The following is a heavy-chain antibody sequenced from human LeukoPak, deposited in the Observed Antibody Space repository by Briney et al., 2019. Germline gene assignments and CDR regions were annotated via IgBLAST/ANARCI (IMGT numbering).Heavy chain of an antibody. V-gene: IGHV3-21*01. Sequence: PGGSLRLSCVASGFTFSNYWMSWARQAPGKGLEWVSAISGDSRYIYYADSVRGRFTISRDNAENSLYLQMNSLRVEDTAVYYCARAPTVLVGYCSSSSCQADYWGQGTLVTVSS. CDR2: ISGDSRYI. CDR1: GFTFSNYW. CDR3: ARAPTVLVGYCSSSSCQADY. J-gene: IGHJ4*02. D-gene: IGHD2-2*01.